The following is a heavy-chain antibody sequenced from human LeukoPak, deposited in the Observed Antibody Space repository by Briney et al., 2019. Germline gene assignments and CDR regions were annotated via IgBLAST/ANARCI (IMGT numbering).Heavy chain of an antibody. V-gene: IGHV4-4*07. CDR2: IYTSGST. CDR3: ERDLFEENDYGSGSYNWFDP. Sequence: SETLSPTCTVSGGSISSYYWSWIRQPAGKGLEWIGRIYTSGSTNYNPFLKSRVTMSVDTSKNQFSLKLSSVTAADTAVYYCERDLFEENDYGSGSYNWFDPWGQGTLVTVSS. J-gene: IGHJ5*02. D-gene: IGHD3-10*01. CDR1: GGSISSYY.